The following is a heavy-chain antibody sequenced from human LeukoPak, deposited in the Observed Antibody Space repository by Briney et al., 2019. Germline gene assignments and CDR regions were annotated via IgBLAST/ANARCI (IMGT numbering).Heavy chain of an antibody. CDR1: GYTFTSYY. CDR2: INSSGGST. D-gene: IGHD6-13*01. Sequence: ASVKVSCKASGYTFTSYYMHWVRQAPGQGLEWMGMINSSGGSTSYAQKFQGRVTMTRDTSTSTVYMELSSLRSEDTAVYYCARDQQRIAAAGLFDYWGQGTLVTVSS. CDR3: ARDQQRIAAAGLFDY. J-gene: IGHJ4*02. V-gene: IGHV1-46*01.